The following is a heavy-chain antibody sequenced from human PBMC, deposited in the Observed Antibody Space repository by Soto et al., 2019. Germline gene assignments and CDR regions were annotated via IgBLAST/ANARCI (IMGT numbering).Heavy chain of an antibody. CDR1: GFTFSSYG. CDR2: ISYDGSNK. CDR3: AKLGDYYMDG. Sequence: GSLRLSCAASGFTFSSYGMHWVRQAPGKGLEWVAVISYDGSNKYYADSVKGRFTISRDNSKNTLYLQMNSLRAEDTAVYYCAKLGDYYMDGWGKGPTVTVAS. V-gene: IGHV3-30*18. J-gene: IGHJ6*03.